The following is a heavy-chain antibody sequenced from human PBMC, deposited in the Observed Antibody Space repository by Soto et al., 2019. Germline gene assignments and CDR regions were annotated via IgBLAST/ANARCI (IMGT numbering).Heavy chain of an antibody. J-gene: IGHJ3*01. V-gene: IGHV4-4*02. D-gene: IGHD4-17*01. CDR3: ARLGPGATTVTTGAAFDV. CDR2: SIHSGTA. CDR1: GGSIITSNW. Sequence: QVQLQESGPGLVKPSGTLSLTCAVSGGSIITSNWWTWVRQPPGKGLEWIGESIHSGTANYNPSLNGRVTISVDHSKNQFPLNLFSMTAADTAIYYCARLGPGATTVTTGAAFDVWGQGTMVTVSS.